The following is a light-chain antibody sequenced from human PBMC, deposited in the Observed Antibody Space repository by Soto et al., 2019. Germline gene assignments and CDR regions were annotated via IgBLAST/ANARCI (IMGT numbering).Light chain of an antibody. CDR3: QQTYNLPRT. Sequence: DIQMTQSPSSLSASVGDRVTITCRASLTIGHSLSWFQQKAGKPPTLLIYGASALQRGGPARFSGSGSGTEFTLTINKMQREDIATYYCQQTYNLPRTFGQGTKV. CDR2: GAS. J-gene: IGKJ1*01. V-gene: IGKV1-39*01. CDR1: LTIGHS.